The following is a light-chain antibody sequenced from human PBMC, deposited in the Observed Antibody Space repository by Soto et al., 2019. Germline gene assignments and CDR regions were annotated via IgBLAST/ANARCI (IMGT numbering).Light chain of an antibody. CDR1: QSVTSTS. J-gene: IGKJ5*01. CDR2: GAS. Sequence: IVLTQSPGTLSWSPLGIATSSCMASQSVTSTSLAWYQQKPGQAPRLLMYGASSRATGTPDRISGGGSGTDFTLTISRLEPEDFAVYYCQQYGGSPRTFGQGTRLEIK. V-gene: IGKV3-20*01. CDR3: QQYGGSPRT.